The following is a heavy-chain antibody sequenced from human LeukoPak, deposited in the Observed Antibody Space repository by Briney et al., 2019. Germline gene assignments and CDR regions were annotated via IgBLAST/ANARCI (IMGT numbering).Heavy chain of an antibody. CDR1: GFPFSSYA. CDR2: ISVSGDST. Sequence: GGSLRLSCAASGFPFSSYAMSWVRQAPGKGLEWVSAISVSGDSTYYADSVKGRFTISRDKSKNTLYLQMNRMRAEDTAVYYCVKLVGVGELFWGHFLEDFWGQGTLVTVSS. D-gene: IGHD3-10*01. CDR3: VKLVGVGELFWGHFLEDF. J-gene: IGHJ4*02. V-gene: IGHV3-23*01.